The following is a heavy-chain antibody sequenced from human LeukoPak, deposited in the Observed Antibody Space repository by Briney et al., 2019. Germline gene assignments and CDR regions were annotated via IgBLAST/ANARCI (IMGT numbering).Heavy chain of an antibody. D-gene: IGHD6-13*01. CDR1: GYTFTSYD. Sequence: GASVKVSCKASGYTFTSYDINWGRQATGQGLEWRGWMNPNSGNTGYAQKFQGRVTMARNTSISTAYMELSSLRSEDTAVYYCARDLAAAGTWENYYYYYMDVWGKGTTATVSS. CDR2: MNPNSGNT. CDR3: ARDLAAAGTWENYYYYYMDV. J-gene: IGHJ6*03. V-gene: IGHV1-8*01.